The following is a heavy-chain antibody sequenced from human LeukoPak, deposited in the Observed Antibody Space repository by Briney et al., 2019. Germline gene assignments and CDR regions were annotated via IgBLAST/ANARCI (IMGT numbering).Heavy chain of an antibody. CDR3: ARLKTAADFDY. Sequence: SETLSLTCTVSGYSISSGHYWGWIRQPPGKGLEWIGSMYHSGSTYYNPPLKSRVTISEDTSKNQFSLKLSSVTAADTAVYYCARLKTAADFDYWGQGTLVTVSS. CDR1: GYSISSGHY. CDR2: MYHSGST. V-gene: IGHV4-38-2*02. D-gene: IGHD1-1*01. J-gene: IGHJ4*02.